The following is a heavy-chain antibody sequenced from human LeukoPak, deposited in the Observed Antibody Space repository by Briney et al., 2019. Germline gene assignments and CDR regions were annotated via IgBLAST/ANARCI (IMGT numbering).Heavy chain of an antibody. D-gene: IGHD6-13*01. Sequence: SETLSLTCTVSGGSISSYYWSWIRQPPGKGLEWIGYIYYSGSTNYNPSLKSRVTISVDTSKNQFSLKLSSVTAADTAVYYCARAGKAAAGSDAFDIWGQGTMVTVSS. V-gene: IGHV4-59*01. J-gene: IGHJ3*02. CDR2: IYYSGST. CDR1: GGSISSYY. CDR3: ARAGKAAAGSDAFDI.